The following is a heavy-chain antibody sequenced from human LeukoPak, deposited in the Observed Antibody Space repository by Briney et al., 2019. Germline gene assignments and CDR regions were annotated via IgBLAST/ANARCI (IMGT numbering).Heavy chain of an antibody. J-gene: IGHJ4*02. CDR3: VRAPLPYGGNSGFDY. D-gene: IGHD4-23*01. CDR1: GGSISSGGYY. CDR2: IFRSGST. V-gene: IGHV4-31*03. Sequence: SETLSLTCTVSGGSISSGGYYWSWVRQHPGEGLEWIGYIFRSGSTYYNPSLKSRVTISIDTSKNQFSLRLNSVTAADTAVYYCVRAPLPYGGNSGFDYWGQGTLVTVSS.